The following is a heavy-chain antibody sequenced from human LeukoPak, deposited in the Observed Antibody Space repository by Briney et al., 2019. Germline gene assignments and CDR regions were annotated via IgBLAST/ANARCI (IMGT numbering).Heavy chain of an antibody. CDR3: ARFKMTSVTD. D-gene: IGHD4-17*01. V-gene: IGHV4-59*08. J-gene: IGHJ4*02. CDR2: IFYSGST. Sequence: SETLSLTCTVSGGSISSYYWSWIRQPPGKGLEWIGYIFYSGSTKYNPSLNRRVTISQDTSKNQFSLKLNSVTAADTAVYYCARFKMTSVTDWGQGTLVTVSS. CDR1: GGSISSYY.